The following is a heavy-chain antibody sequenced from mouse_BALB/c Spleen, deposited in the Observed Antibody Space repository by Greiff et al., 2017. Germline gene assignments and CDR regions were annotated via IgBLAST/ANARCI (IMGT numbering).Heavy chain of an antibody. CDR1: GYTFTSYT. CDR3: AIGNYGNLYAMDY. Sequence: QVQLKQSGAELARPGASVKMSCKASGYTFTSYTMHWVKQRPGQGLEWIGYINTSSGYTNYNQKFKDKATLTADKSSSTAYMQLSSLTSEDSAVYYCAIGNYGNLYAMDYWGQGTSVTVSS. D-gene: IGHD2-1*01. V-gene: IGHV1-4*01. CDR2: INTSSGYT. J-gene: IGHJ4*01.